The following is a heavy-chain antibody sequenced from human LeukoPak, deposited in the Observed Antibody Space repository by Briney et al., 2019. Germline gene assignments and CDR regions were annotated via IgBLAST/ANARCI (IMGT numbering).Heavy chain of an antibody. J-gene: IGHJ4*02. Sequence: GGSLRLSCAASGFTFSDHYMDWVRQAPGTGLEWVGRSRNKANSYTTEYAASVKGRFTISRDDLKNSLYLQMNSLKTEDTAVYYCVRGRNGFDYWGQGTPVTVSS. CDR1: GFTFSDHY. D-gene: IGHD1-1*01. CDR2: SRNKANSYTT. CDR3: VRGRNGFDY. V-gene: IGHV3-72*01.